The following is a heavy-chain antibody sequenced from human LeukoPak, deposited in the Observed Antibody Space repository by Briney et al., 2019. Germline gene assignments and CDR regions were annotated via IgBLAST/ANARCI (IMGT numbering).Heavy chain of an antibody. V-gene: IGHV4-39*01. CDR1: GGSISSGAYY. CDR2: IYYIGNT. Sequence: SETLSLTCTVSGGSISSGAYYWGWIRQPPGKGLEWIGTIYYIGNTYYNPSLRSRVTISVDTSKNQFSLKLTSVTAADTAVFYCARLLYNWNGIDYWGQGTLVTVSS. J-gene: IGHJ4*02. D-gene: IGHD1-1*01. CDR3: ARLLYNWNGIDY.